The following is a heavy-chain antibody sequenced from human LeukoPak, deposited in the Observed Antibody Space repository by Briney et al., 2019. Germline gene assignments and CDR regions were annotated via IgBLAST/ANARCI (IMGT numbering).Heavy chain of an antibody. CDR1: GGSFSGYY. CDR2: INHSGST. V-gene: IGHV4-34*01. D-gene: IGHD5-12*01. J-gene: IGHJ5*02. Sequence: PSETLSLTCAVYGGSFSGYYWSWIRQPPGKGLEWIGEINHSGSTNYNPSPKSRVTISVDTSKNQFSLMLNSVTAADTAVYYCARHLHSGYYAPRFDPWGQGTLVTVSS. CDR3: ARHLHSGYYAPRFDP.